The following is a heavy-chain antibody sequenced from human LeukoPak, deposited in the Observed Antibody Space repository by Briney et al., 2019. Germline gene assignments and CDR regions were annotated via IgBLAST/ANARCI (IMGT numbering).Heavy chain of an antibody. J-gene: IGHJ4*02. CDR1: GGTFSSYA. CDR3: ARAWFGDPTHYYFDY. V-gene: IGHV1-69*13. Sequence: ASVKVSCKASGGTFSSYAISWVRQAPGQGLEWTGGIIPIFGTANYAQKFQGRVTITADESTSTAYMELSSLRSEDTAVYYCARAWFGDPTHYYFDYWGQGTLVTVSS. D-gene: IGHD3-10*01. CDR2: IIPIFGTA.